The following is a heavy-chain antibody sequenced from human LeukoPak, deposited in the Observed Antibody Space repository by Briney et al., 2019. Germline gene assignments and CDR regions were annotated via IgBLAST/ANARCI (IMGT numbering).Heavy chain of an antibody. CDR1: GGSISSYY. D-gene: IGHD4-17*01. CDR2: IYYSGST. CDR3: ARERGSTVTTWGVDYYYYYMDA. V-gene: IGHV4-59*01. Sequence: SETLSLTCTVSGGSISSYYWSWIRQPPGKGLEWIGYIYYSGSTNYNPSLKSRVTISVDTSKNQFSLKLSSVTAADTAVYYCARERGSTVTTWGVDYYYYYMDAWGKGTTVTISS. J-gene: IGHJ6*03.